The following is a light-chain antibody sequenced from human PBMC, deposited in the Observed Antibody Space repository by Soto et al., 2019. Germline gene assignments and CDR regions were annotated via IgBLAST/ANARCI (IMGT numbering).Light chain of an antibody. CDR1: QDISNY. V-gene: IGKV1-33*01. Sequence: DIQMTPSPSSLSASVGDRVTITCQASQDISNYLNWYQQKPGKAPKLLIYDASNLETGVPSSFSGSGSGTDFTFTIISLQPEDIATYYCQQYDNLPLTFGGETKVVIK. J-gene: IGKJ4*01. CDR3: QQYDNLPLT. CDR2: DAS.